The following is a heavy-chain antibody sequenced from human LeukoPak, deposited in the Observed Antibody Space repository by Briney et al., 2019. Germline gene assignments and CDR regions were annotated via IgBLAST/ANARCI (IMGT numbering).Heavy chain of an antibody. J-gene: IGHJ4*02. Sequence: SETLSLTCTVSGGSISSYYWSWIRQPPGKGLEWIGYIYYSGSTSYNPSLKSRVTISVDTSKNQFSLKLSSVTAADTAVYYCARRRGVTHYFDYWGQGTLVTVSS. CDR2: IYYSGST. CDR1: GGSISSYY. D-gene: IGHD3-10*01. V-gene: IGHV4-59*08. CDR3: ARRRGVTHYFDY.